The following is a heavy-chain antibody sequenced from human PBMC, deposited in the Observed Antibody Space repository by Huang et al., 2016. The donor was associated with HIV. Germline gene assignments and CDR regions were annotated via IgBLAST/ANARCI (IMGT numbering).Heavy chain of an antibody. CDR3: AVRKENYYYYMDV. CDR2: CDPEHER. Sequence: QVQLVQSGAEVKKPGASVKVSCKVSGRTLTEVFINWGRQAPGKGLEWMGGCDPEHERESAERVQGRCTMTEDTSIDTAYMELRSLTSEDTSVYYCAVRKENYYYYMDVWGKGTTVTVSS. V-gene: IGHV1-24*01. CDR1: GRTLTEVF. J-gene: IGHJ6*03.